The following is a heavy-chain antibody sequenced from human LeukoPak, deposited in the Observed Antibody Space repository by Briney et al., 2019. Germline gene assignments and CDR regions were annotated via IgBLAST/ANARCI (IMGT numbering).Heavy chain of an antibody. CDR1: GFTFSTFA. D-gene: IGHD2-8*02. Sequence: GGSLRLSCAASGFTFSTFAMIWVRQPPGKGLEWVSSIFPSGGEIHYADSVRGRFTISRDNSKSTLSLQMNSLRAEDTATYYCATYRQVLLPFESWGQGTLVTVSP. V-gene: IGHV3-23*01. CDR3: ATYRQVLLPFES. J-gene: IGHJ4*02. CDR2: IFPSGGEI.